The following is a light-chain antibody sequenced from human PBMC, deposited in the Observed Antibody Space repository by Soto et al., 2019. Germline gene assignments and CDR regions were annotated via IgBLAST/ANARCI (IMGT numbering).Light chain of an antibody. V-gene: IGKV3-15*01. CDR2: GAS. J-gene: IGKJ3*01. CDR3: QQYNNWPFT. CDR1: QSVSSN. Sequence: EIVMTQSPATLSVSPGERATLSCRASQSVSSNLAWYQQKPGQAPRLLIYGASTRATGIPARFSGSGSGTEFTLIISSLQSVDFAVYYCQQYNNWPFTFGPGTKVDIK.